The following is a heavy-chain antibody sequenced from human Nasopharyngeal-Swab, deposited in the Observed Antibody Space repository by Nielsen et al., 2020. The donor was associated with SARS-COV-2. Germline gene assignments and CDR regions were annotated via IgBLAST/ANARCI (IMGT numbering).Heavy chain of an antibody. J-gene: IGHJ6*02. D-gene: IGHD5-18*01. CDR1: GFTFSSYA. CDR2: ISTNGGST. Sequence: GGSLRLSCAASGFTFSSYAMHWVRQAPGKGLEYVSAISTNGGSTYYADSVKGRFTISRDNSKNTLYLQMGSLRAEDTAVYYCARGETAMAKYYYYGMDVWGQGTTVTVSS. V-gene: IGHV3-64*02. CDR3: ARGETAMAKYYYYGMDV.